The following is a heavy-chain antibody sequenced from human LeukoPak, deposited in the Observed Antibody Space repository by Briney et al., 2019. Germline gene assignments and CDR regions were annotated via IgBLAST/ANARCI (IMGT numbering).Heavy chain of an antibody. J-gene: IGHJ4*02. CDR2: ICYSGST. D-gene: IGHD3-3*01. V-gene: IGHV4-30-4*07. CDR3: ARRSSYSGYYNVLDY. CDR1: GGSISSGGYS. Sequence: PSETLSLTCAVSGGSISSGGYSWSWIRQPPGKGLEWIGYICYSGSTYYNPSLKSRVTISVDTSKNQFSLKLSSVTAADTAVYYCARRSSYSGYYNVLDYWGQGTLVTVSS.